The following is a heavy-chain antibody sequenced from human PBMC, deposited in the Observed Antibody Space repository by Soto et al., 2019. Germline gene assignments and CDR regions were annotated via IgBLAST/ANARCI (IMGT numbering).Heavy chain of an antibody. D-gene: IGHD3-22*01. CDR2: ISGSGGST. J-gene: IGHJ5*02. CDR1: GLIFSSYA. CDR3: AKAASPDFDSSGYYGS. Sequence: EVQLLESGGGLVQPGGSLRLSCAASGLIFSSYAMSWVRQAPGKGLEWVSGISGSGGSTYYADSVKGRFTISRDNSKNTLYLQMTGLRAEDTAVYYCAKAASPDFDSSGYYGSWGQGALVTVSS. V-gene: IGHV3-23*01.